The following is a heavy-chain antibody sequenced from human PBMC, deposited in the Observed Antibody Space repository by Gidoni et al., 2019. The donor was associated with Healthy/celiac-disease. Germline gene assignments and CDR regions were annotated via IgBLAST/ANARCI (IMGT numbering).Heavy chain of an antibody. CDR3: ASRYIGGDY. V-gene: IGHV4-4*07. CDR1: GGSSSSYY. CDR2: IYTSGST. D-gene: IGHD3-16*02. J-gene: IGHJ4*02. Sequence: QVQLQESGPGRVTPSETLSLTCTGSGGSSSSYYWSWIRQPAGKGLEWIGRIYTSGSTNYTPSRKSRVTMSVDTSKNQFSLKLSSVTAADTAVYYCASRYIGGDYWGQGTLVTVSS.